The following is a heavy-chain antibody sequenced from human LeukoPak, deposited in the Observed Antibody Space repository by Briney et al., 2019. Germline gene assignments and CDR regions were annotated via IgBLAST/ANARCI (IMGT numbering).Heavy chain of an antibody. Sequence: ASVKVSCKASGYTFTSYGISWVRQAPGQGLEWMGWISAYNGNTNYAQKFQGRVTMTRDTSISTAYMELSRLRSDDTAVYYCAREWYYGSGTHIAGSYNWFDPWGQGTLVTVSS. CDR2: ISAYNGNT. D-gene: IGHD3-10*01. J-gene: IGHJ5*02. CDR3: AREWYYGSGTHIAGSYNWFDP. V-gene: IGHV1-18*01. CDR1: GYTFTSYG.